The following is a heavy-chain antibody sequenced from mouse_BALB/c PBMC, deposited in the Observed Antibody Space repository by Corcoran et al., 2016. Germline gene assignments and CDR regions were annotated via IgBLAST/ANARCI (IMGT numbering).Heavy chain of an antibody. Sequence: QIQLVQSGPELKKPGETVKISCKASGYTFTNYGMYWVKQAPGKGLKWMGWINTYTGEPTYADDFKGRFAFSLETSASTAYLQINNLKNEDMATYFCARGDSSNIDYWGQGTTLTVSS. CDR2: INTYTGEP. D-gene: IGHD3-2*02. J-gene: IGHJ2*01. V-gene: IGHV9-1*02. CDR1: GYTFTNYG. CDR3: ARGDSSNIDY.